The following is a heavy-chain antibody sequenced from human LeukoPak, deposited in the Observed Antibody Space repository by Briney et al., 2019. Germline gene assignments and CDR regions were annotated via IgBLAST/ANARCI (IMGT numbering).Heavy chain of an antibody. CDR3: ARDGVLRYFDSYYYYYMDV. D-gene: IGHD3-9*01. CDR2: ISSSSSYI. Sequence: PGGSLRLSCAASGFTFSSYSMNWVRQAPGKGLEWVSSISSSSSYIYYADSVKGRFTISRDNAKNSLYLQMNSLRAEDTAVYYCARDGVLRYFDSYYYYYMDVWGKGTTVTISS. J-gene: IGHJ6*03. V-gene: IGHV3-21*04. CDR1: GFTFSSYS.